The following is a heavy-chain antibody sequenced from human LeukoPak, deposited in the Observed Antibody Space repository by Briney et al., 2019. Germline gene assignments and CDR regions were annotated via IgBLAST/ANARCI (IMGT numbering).Heavy chain of an antibody. CDR1: GGSIRSYY. V-gene: IGHV4-59*01. CDR2: IYYSGST. CDR3: ARTGSTVTMLYPFDH. Sequence: PSETLSLTCTVSGGSIRSYYWSWIRQPPGKGREWMGYIYYSGSTNYNPSLKSRVSISVDTSKNQFSLKLSSVTAADTAVYYCARTGSTVTMLYPFDHWGQGTLVTVSS. J-gene: IGHJ4*02. D-gene: IGHD4-17*01.